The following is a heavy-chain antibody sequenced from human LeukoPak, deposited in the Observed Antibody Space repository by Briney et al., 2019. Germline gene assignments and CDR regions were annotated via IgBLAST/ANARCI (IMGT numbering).Heavy chain of an antibody. CDR2: ISGSGGST. D-gene: IGHD2-15*01. J-gene: IGHJ5*02. CDR1: GFTFSSYA. Sequence: GGSLRLSCAASGFTFSSYAMSWVRQAPGKGLEWVSAISGSGGSTYYADSVKGRFTISRDNAKNSLYLQMNSLRAEDTAVYYCASASGEGYCSGGSCPIDPWGQGTLVAVSS. CDR3: ASASGEGYCSGGSCPIDP. V-gene: IGHV3-23*01.